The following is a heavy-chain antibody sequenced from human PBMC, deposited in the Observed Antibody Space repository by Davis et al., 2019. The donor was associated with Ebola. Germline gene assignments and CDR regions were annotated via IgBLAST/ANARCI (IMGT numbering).Heavy chain of an antibody. CDR2: TYSGGST. D-gene: IGHD3-10*01. CDR1: GFTFTDYW. CDR3: ARVRDSSGAYGMDA. J-gene: IGHJ6*02. Sequence: GESLKISCTGSGFTFTDYWMSWVRQAPGKGLEWVSVTYSGGSTYYADSVKGRITISRDNSKNEVHLQMNSLRAEDTAVYYCARVRDSSGAYGMDASGQGTTVTVSS. V-gene: IGHV3-53*01.